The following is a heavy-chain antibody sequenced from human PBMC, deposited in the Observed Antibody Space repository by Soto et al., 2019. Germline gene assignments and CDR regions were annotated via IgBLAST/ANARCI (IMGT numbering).Heavy chain of an antibody. V-gene: IGHV1-3*01. Sequence: GASVKVSCKASGYTFTSYAMHWVRQAPGQRLEWMGWINAGNGNTKYSQEFQGRVTITRDTSASTAYMELSSLRSEDTAVYYCARDKGRAEYCSSTSCPGRAFDIWGQGTMVTVSS. CDR3: ARDKGRAEYCSSTSCPGRAFDI. CDR1: GYTFTSYA. CDR2: INAGNGNT. D-gene: IGHD2-2*01. J-gene: IGHJ3*02.